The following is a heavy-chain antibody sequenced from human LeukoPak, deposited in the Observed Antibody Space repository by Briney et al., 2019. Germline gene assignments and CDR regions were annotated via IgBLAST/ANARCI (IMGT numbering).Heavy chain of an antibody. CDR2: ITSTSVST. Sequence: GGSLRLSCAASAFTFNSYSMSWVRQAPGKGLEWVASITSTSVSTYYADSVKGRFTISRDNAKNSLYLQMNSLRAEDTALYYCARDSFWSGYYTAAFDYWGQGTLVTVSS. CDR3: ARDSFWSGYYTAAFDY. D-gene: IGHD3-3*01. CDR1: AFTFNSYS. J-gene: IGHJ4*02. V-gene: IGHV3-21*04.